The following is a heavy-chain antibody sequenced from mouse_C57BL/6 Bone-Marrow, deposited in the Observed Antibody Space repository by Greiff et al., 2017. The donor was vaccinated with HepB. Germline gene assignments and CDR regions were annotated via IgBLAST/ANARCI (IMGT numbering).Heavy chain of an antibody. CDR1: GYTFTSYW. Sequence: VQLQQPGAELVRPGTSVKLSCKASGYTFTSYWMHWVKQRPGQGLEWIGVIDPSDSYTNYNQKFKGKATLTVDTSSSTAYMQLSSLTSEDSAVYYRTTVVVFDSWGQGTTLTVSS. CDR2: IDPSDSYT. CDR3: TTVVVFDS. D-gene: IGHD1-1*01. V-gene: IGHV1-59*01. J-gene: IGHJ2*01.